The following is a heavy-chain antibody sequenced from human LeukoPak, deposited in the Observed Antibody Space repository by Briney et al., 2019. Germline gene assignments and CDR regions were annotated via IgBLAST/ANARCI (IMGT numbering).Heavy chain of an antibody. Sequence: SETLSLTCTVSGGSISRSTYFWGWIRQSPEKGLEWIGSIYYTGNTYYYNPSLKSRVTISVDTSKNQFSLELSSVTAADTAVYYCVRDGYSGSDLPFDPWGQGTLVSVSS. J-gene: IGHJ5*02. CDR1: GGSISRSTYF. D-gene: IGHD5-12*01. V-gene: IGHV4-39*07. CDR2: IYYTGNTY. CDR3: VRDGYSGSDLPFDP.